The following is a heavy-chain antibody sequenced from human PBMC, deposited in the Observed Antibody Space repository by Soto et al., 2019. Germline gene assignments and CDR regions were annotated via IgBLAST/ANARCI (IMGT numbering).Heavy chain of an antibody. CDR1: SASISSSSYT. D-gene: IGHD2-2*01. J-gene: IGHJ6*02. CDR2: IYYSGTT. Sequence: QLQLQESGPGLVKPSETLSLTCTVSSASISSSSYTWGWIRQPPGKGLEWIGSIYYSGTTYYNPSLNIRVTISEDTSKNQYSLKVTAVTAADTSVYYCTRLHGYCISSNCHGHYAMEGWGQGTTVTVSS. CDR3: TRLHGYCISSNCHGHYAMEG. V-gene: IGHV4-39*01.